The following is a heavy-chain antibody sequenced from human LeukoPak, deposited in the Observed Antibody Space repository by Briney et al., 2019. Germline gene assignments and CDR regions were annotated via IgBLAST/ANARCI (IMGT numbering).Heavy chain of an antibody. J-gene: IGHJ3*02. V-gene: IGHV1-69*05. CDR1: GGTFSSYA. D-gene: IGHD4-17*01. Sequence: SVKVSFKASGGTFSSYAISWVRQAPGQGLEWMGRIIPIFGTANYAQKFQGRVTITTDESTSTAYMGLSSLRSDDTAVYYCARDLGDDYGDYEDAFDIWGQGTMVTVSS. CDR2: IIPIFGTA. CDR3: ARDLGDDYGDYEDAFDI.